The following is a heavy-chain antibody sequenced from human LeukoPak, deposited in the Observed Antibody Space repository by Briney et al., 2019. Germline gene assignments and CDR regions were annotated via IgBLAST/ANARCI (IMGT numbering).Heavy chain of an antibody. CDR1: GGSFSGYY. J-gene: IGHJ4*02. CDR3: ARHLGYFDY. Sequence: PSETLSLTCAVYGGSFSGYYWSWIRQPSGKGLEWIGEINHSGSTNYNPSLKSRVTISVDTSKNQFSLKLSSVTAADTAVYYCARHLGYFDYWGQGTLVTVSS. CDR2: INHSGST. V-gene: IGHV4-34*01.